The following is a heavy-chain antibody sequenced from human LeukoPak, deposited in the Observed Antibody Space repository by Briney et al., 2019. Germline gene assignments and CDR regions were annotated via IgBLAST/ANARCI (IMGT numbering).Heavy chain of an antibody. CDR2: ISSSSSSI. V-gene: IGHV3-48*04. CDR1: GFTFSSYD. D-gene: IGHD2-2*01. CDR3: ARVLSSHIDY. Sequence: GGSLRLSCAASGFTFSSYDMNWVRQAPGKGLEWVSYISSSSSSIYYADSVKGRFSISRDNAKNSLYLQINSLRAEDTAVYYCARVLSSHIDYWGQGTLVTVSS. J-gene: IGHJ4*02.